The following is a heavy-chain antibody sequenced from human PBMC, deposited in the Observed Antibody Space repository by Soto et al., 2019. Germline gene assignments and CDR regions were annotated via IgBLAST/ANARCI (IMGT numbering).Heavy chain of an antibody. D-gene: IGHD3-3*02. CDR2: ISYDGSNK. J-gene: IGHJ6*02. CDR1: GFTFSSYG. Sequence: QVQLVESGGGVVQPGRSLRLSCAASGFTFSSYGMHWVRQAPGKGLEWVAVISYDGSNKYYADSVKGRFTISRVNSKNARYLQMISRRAEDTAVYYCAKHLPPHFWSGYYHYYYFGMDVWGQGTTVTVSS. CDR3: AKHLPPHFWSGYYHYYYFGMDV. V-gene: IGHV3-30*18.